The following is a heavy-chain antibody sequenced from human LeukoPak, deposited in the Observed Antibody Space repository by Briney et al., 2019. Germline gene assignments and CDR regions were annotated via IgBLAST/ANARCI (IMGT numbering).Heavy chain of an antibody. D-gene: IGHD2-2*01. V-gene: IGHV3-7*01. CDR2: IKQDGSEK. Sequence: KPGGSLRLSCAASGFTFSSYGMHWVRQAPGKGLEWVANIKQDGSEKYYVDSVKGRFTISRDNAKNSLYLQMNSLRAEDTAVYYCARLRERDIVVVPADLIDYWGQGTLVTVSS. CDR1: GFTFSSYG. CDR3: ARLRERDIVVVPADLIDY. J-gene: IGHJ4*02.